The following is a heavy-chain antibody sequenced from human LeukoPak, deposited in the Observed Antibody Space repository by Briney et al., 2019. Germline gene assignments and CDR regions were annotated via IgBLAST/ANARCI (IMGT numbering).Heavy chain of an antibody. CDR1: GFTFSNYW. CDR3: ARDIDLDS. Sequence: GGSLRPSCAASGFTFSNYWMAWVRQAPGKGLEWVANIGQDGSERYYVDSVKGRLTISRDNAKNSLYLQMNSLRAEDTAVYYCARDIDLDSWGQGTLVAVSS. D-gene: IGHD3-16*02. V-gene: IGHV3-7*01. CDR2: IGQDGSER. J-gene: IGHJ4*02.